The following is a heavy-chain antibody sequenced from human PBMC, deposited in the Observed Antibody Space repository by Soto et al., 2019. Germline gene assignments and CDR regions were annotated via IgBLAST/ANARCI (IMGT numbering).Heavy chain of an antibody. CDR1: GGTFSSYA. Sequence: SVKVSCKASGGTFSSYAISWVRQAPGQGLEWMGGIIPIFGTANYAQKFQGRVTITADESTSTAYMELSSLRSEDTAVDYCARVLDTAMVLVGWGQGTQVTVCS. V-gene: IGHV1-69*13. CDR2: IIPIFGTA. J-gene: IGHJ4*02. CDR3: ARVLDTAMVLVG. D-gene: IGHD5-18*01.